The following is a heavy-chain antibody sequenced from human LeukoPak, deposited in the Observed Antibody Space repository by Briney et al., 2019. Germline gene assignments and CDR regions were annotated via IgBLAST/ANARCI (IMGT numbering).Heavy chain of an antibody. Sequence: GGSLRLSCAASGFTFSSYSMNWVRQAPGKGLEWVSSISSSSSYIYYADSVKGRFTISRDNAKNSLYLQMNSLRAEDTAVYFCTREAAAGIDYWGQGTLVTVSS. D-gene: IGHD6-13*01. V-gene: IGHV3-21*01. CDR2: ISSSSSYI. CDR3: TREAAAGIDY. J-gene: IGHJ4*02. CDR1: GFTFSSYS.